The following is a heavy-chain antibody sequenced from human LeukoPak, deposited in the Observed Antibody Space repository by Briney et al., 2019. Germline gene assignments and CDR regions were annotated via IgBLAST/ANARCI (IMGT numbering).Heavy chain of an antibody. J-gene: IGHJ4*02. CDR1: GCTFSSCA. Sequence: PWGSLTLTCVASGCTFSSCALYWVRQPPGTGLERVAVISYDGSNKYYADSVKGRFTISRDNSKNTLYLQMNSLRAEDTAVYYCARTGQLEDGLPVGWGWGRIYWGQGTLVTVSS. CDR2: ISYDGSNK. D-gene: IGHD6-6*01. V-gene: IGHV3-30-3*01. CDR3: ARTGQLEDGLPVGWGWGRIY.